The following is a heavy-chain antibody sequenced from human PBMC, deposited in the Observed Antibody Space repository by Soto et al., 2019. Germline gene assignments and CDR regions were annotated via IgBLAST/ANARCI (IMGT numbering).Heavy chain of an antibody. V-gene: IGHV3-23*01. Sequence: EVQLLDSGGGLVQPGGSLRLTCAASGFDFTTHGMSWVRQAPGRGLEWVSSIGAGNGRAYYAESVEGRFTISRDNSKNMLFLQLNSLRAEDTAVYFCAKGATWLDYWGQGTLVIASS. J-gene: IGHJ4*02. CDR1: GFDFTTHG. CDR2: IGAGNGRA. CDR3: AKGATWLDY.